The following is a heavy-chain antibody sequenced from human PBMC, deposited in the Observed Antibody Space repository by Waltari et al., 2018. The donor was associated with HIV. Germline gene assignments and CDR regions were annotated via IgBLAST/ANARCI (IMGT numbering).Heavy chain of an antibody. CDR3: ARARGYSYGYEDY. CDR2: ISNSGNTI. V-gene: IGHV3-48*04. J-gene: IGHJ4*02. CDR1: GLRFRCYR. Sequence: EVQLVESGGDLVQPGGSLRLYCAASGLRFRCYRMNWVRQAPGKGLEWISYISNSGNTIDYADSVKGRFTISRDNAKNSLSLQMHSLRAEDTAVYYCARARGYSYGYEDYWGQGALVTVSS. D-gene: IGHD5-18*01.